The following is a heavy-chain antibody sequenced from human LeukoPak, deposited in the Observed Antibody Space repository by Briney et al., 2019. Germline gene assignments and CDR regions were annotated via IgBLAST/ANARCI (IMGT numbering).Heavy chain of an antibody. V-gene: IGHV3-48*01. D-gene: IGHD3-22*01. J-gene: IGHJ4*02. CDR3: ATNYDSPY. Sequence: GGSLRLSCAASGFTFSSYSMNWVRQAPGKGLEWVSYISSSSSTIYYADSVKGRFTISRDNAKNSLYLQMNSLRAEDTAVYYCATNYDSPYWGQGTLVTVSS. CDR1: GFTFSSYS. CDR2: ISSSSSTI.